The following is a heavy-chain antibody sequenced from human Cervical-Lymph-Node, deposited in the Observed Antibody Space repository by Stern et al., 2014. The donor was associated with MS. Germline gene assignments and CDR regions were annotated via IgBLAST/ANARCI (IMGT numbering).Heavy chain of an antibody. CDR1: GFSLSTNGVG. J-gene: IGHJ4*02. D-gene: IGHD1-26*01. CDR2: IYWDDDK. CDR3: AHITAYSGTYPPSY. V-gene: IGHV2-5*02. Sequence: QITLKESGPTLVKPTQTLTLTCTFSGFSLSTNGVGVGWIRQPPGKALEXLALIYWDDDKRYSPSLKSRLTITKDTSKNQVVLTMTYMDPVVTATYYCAHITAYSGTYPPSYWGQGTLVTVSS.